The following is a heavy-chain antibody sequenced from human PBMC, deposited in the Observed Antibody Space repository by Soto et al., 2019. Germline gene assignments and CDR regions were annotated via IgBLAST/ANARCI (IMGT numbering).Heavy chain of an antibody. Sequence: EVQLLESGGGLVQPGGSLRLSCVGSGFFFSSYTMTWVRQAPGKGLEWVSSFSATSENTYYADSVRGRFTISRDNSKNPLFLQMKRLTAEDTAMYYCAKARDQQWVRLPFDYWGQGILVIVSS. CDR2: FSATSENT. CDR1: GFFFSSYT. J-gene: IGHJ4*02. V-gene: IGHV3-23*01. D-gene: IGHD6-19*01. CDR3: AKARDQQWVRLPFDY.